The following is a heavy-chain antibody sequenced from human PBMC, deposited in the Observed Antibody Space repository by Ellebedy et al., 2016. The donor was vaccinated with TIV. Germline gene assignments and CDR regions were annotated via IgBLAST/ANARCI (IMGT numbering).Heavy chain of an antibody. J-gene: IGHJ3*02. CDR3: AKLSQPQLLPDYRHAFDI. D-gene: IGHD5-12*01. Sequence: GESLKISCAASGFTFSSYAMAWVRQAPGKGLEWVSSLSVSGDTTYYADSVKGPFTISRDNSKNTLTLHMNRLRAEATAVYYCAKLSQPQLLPDYRHAFDIWGQGTMVTVSS. CDR1: GFTFSSYA. V-gene: IGHV3-23*01. CDR2: LSVSGDTT.